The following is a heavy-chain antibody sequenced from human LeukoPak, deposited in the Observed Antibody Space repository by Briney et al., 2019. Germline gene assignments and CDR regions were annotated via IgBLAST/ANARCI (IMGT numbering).Heavy chain of an antibody. CDR1: GFTFSSYG. CDR2: IRYDGSNK. CDR3: ASIIAVAGRDAFDI. J-gene: IGHJ3*02. Sequence: PGGSLRLSCAASGFTFSSYGMHWVRQAPGKGLEWVAFIRYDGSNKYYADSVKGRFTISRDNSKNTLYLQMNSLRAEDTAVYYCASIIAVAGRDAFDIWGQGTMVTVSS. D-gene: IGHD6-19*01. V-gene: IGHV3-30*02.